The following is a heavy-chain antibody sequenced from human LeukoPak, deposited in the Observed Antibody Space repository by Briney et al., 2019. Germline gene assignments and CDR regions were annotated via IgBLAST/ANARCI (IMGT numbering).Heavy chain of an antibody. CDR1: GFTFSSYA. V-gene: IGHV3-23*01. J-gene: IGHJ4*02. CDR2: ISGSGGST. D-gene: IGHD2-15*01. Sequence: GGSLRLSCAASGFTFSSYAMSWVRQAPGKGLEWVSAISGSGGSTYYADSVKGRFTISRDNSKNTLYLQMNSLRAEDTAVYYCATPTGGPPPRAWSNDYWGQGTLVTVSS. CDR3: ATPTGGPPPRAWSNDY.